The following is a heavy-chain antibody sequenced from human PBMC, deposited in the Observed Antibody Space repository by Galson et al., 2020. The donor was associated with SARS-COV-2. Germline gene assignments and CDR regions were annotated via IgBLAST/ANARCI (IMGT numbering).Heavy chain of an antibody. Sequence: GGSLRLSCAASGFAFSSSWMTWVRQPPGKGLQWVASIKQDGSEKYYVDSVKGRFTISRDNAMNSLYLQMNSLRAEDTAVYYCARYKLEGGSPQRLDDWGQGTLVTVSS. V-gene: IGHV3-7*01. J-gene: IGHJ4*02. D-gene: IGHD1-1*01. CDR2: IKQDGSEK. CDR1: GFAFSSSW. CDR3: ARYKLEGGSPQRLDD.